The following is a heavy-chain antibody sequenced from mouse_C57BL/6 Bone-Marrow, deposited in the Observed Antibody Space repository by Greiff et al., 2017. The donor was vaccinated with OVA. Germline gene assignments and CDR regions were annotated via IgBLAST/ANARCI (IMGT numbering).Heavy chain of an antibody. CDR1: GYAFSSYW. J-gene: IGHJ2*01. D-gene: IGHD2-2*01. V-gene: IGHV1-80*01. CDR2: IYPGDGDT. Sequence: QVQLKQSGAELVKPGASVKISCKASGYAFSSYWMNWVKQRPGKGLEWIGQIYPGDGDTNYNGKFKGKATLTADKSSSTAYMQLSSLTSEDSAVYFCASGERGYPLGYWGQGTTLTVSS. CDR3: ASGERGYPLGY.